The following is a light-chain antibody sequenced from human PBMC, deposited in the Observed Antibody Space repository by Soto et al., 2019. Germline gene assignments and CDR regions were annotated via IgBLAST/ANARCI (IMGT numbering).Light chain of an antibody. V-gene: IGKV3-20*01. CDR1: QSVRSSQ. CDR2: GAS. CDR3: QQYGSTPLT. J-gene: IGKJ4*01. Sequence: EIVLTQSPGTLSLSPGERATLSCRASQSVRSSQLAWYQKKSGQAPRLLIYGASSRATGIPDRFSGSGSGTDFTLTISRLEPEDFAVYYCQQYGSTPLTFGGGTKVEIK.